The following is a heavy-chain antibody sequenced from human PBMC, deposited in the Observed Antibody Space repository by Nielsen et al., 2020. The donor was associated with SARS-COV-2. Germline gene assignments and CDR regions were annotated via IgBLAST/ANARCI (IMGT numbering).Heavy chain of an antibody. CDR2: ISYDGSNK. D-gene: IGHD2-15*01. CDR3: AKDWTAIVVVPSGGVDY. Sequence: GESLKISCAASGFTFSTYGMHWVRQAPGKGLEWVAAISYDGSNKYYADSVKGRFTISKDNSKNTLYLQMSSLREEDTAVYYCAKDWTAIVVVPSGGVDYWGQGTLVTVPS. V-gene: IGHV3-30*18. CDR1: GFTFSTYG. J-gene: IGHJ4*02.